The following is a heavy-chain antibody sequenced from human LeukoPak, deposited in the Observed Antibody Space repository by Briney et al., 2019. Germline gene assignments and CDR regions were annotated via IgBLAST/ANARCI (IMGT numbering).Heavy chain of an antibody. CDR3: ARHTTFDY. J-gene: IGHJ4*02. CDR2: IYSGGST. Sequence: GGSLRLSCSASGFTFSTYWMSWVRQAPGKGLEWVSVIYSGGSTYYADSVKGRFTISRDNSKNTLYLQMNSLRAEDTAVYYCARHTTFDYWGQGTLVTVSS. V-gene: IGHV3-66*04. D-gene: IGHD1-26*01. CDR1: GFTFSTYW.